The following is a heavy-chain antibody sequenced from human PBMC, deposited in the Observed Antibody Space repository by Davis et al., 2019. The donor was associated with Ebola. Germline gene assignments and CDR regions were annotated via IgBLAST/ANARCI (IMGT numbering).Heavy chain of an antibody. D-gene: IGHD3-10*01. CDR2: MHAVGTT. J-gene: IGHJ4*02. Sequence: GESLKISCAASGFTVSSDYLGWVRQAPGKGLEWVSVMHAVGTTYYGDSVKGRFTISRDNSKTTLYLQMNSLRAEDTAIYYCAKGRGVAGLWIDYWGQGTLVTVSS. CDR1: GFTVSSDY. CDR3: AKGRGVAGLWIDY. V-gene: IGHV3-53*01.